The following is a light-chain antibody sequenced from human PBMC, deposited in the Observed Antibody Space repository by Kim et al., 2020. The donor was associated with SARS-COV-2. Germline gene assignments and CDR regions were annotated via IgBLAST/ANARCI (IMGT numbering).Light chain of an antibody. V-gene: IGKV1-27*01. CDR3: QKYNSAPSWT. CDR2: AAS. Sequence: DIQMTQSPSSLSASVGDRVTITCRASQGISNYLAWYQQKPGKVPKLLIYAASTLQSGVPSRFSGNGSGTDFTLTISSLQPEDVATYYCQKYNSAPSWTFGQGTKVDIK. J-gene: IGKJ1*01. CDR1: QGISNY.